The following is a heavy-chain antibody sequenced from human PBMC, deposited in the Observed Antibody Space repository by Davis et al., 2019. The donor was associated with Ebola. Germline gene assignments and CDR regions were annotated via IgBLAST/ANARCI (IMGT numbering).Heavy chain of an antibody. J-gene: IGHJ6*02. V-gene: IGHV4-59*01. CDR1: GGSFSGYY. CDR3: ARGGIVVVPAAIIDYYYYYGMDV. Sequence: MPSETLSLTCAVYGGSFSGYYWSWIRQPPGKGLEWIGYIYYSGSTNYNPSLKSRVTISVDTSKNQFSLKLSSVTAADTAVYYCARGGIVVVPAAIIDYYYYYGMDVWGQGTTVTVSS. CDR2: IYYSGST. D-gene: IGHD2-2*01.